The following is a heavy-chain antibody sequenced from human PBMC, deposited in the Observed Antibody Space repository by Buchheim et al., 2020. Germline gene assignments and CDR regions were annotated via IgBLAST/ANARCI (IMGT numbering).Heavy chain of an antibody. CDR3: ARTRATMVRGVIRMNYYYYYGMDV. CDR1: GFTFSSYA. J-gene: IGHJ6*02. V-gene: IGHV3-30-3*01. D-gene: IGHD3-10*01. CDR2: ISYDGSNK. Sequence: QVQLVESGGGVVQPGRSLRLSCAASGFTFSSYAMHWVRQAPGKGLEWVAVISYDGSNKYYADSVKGRFTISRDNSKNTLYLQMNSLRAEDTAVYYCARTRATMVRGVIRMNYYYYYGMDVWGQGTT.